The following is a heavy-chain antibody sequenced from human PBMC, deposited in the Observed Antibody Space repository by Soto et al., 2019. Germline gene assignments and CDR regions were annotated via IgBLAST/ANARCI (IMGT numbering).Heavy chain of an antibody. V-gene: IGHV4-30-4*01. CDR1: GGSISDSDYY. J-gene: IGHJ6*02. CDR3: AKVKAFYYLAIDG. CDR2: MFYSGSP. Sequence: QVQLQESGPGLVKPSQTLSLTCTVSGGSISDSDYYWGWIRQPPGKGLEWIGYMFYSGSPYSNPSLKSSITNSVSHPQNPFSPEATSGAGADTAVLLRAKVKAFYYLAIDGLGQRDTGT.